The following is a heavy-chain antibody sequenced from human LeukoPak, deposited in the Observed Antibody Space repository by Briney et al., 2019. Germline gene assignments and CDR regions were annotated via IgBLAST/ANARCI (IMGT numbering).Heavy chain of an antibody. V-gene: IGHV4-34*11. Sequence: GSLRLSCAASGFTVSSNYMSWVRQAPGKGLEWIAYIYHSGGTYSSPPLRNRVTISVDRYKNQFFLNLRSATDADTAMYYCARGPIGGVVLETTLGYFDPWGQGTLVTVSS. CDR2: IYHSGGT. CDR1: GFTVSSNY. D-gene: IGHD6-25*01. J-gene: IGHJ5*02. CDR3: ARGPIGGVVLETTLGYFDP.